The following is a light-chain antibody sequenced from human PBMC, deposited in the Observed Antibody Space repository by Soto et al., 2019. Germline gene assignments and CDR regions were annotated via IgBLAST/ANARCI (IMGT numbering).Light chain of an antibody. V-gene: IGKV2-28*01. J-gene: IGKJ2*01. Sequence: DIVMTQSPLSLPVTPGEPVSISCRSSQSLLHSNGYNYLDWYLQKPGQSPQLLISLGSNRASGVPARFSGSGSATDFTLNIARVEAEDFGVYYCMQALQSPYTFGQGTKLEIK. CDR2: LGS. CDR3: MQALQSPYT. CDR1: QSLLHSNGYNY.